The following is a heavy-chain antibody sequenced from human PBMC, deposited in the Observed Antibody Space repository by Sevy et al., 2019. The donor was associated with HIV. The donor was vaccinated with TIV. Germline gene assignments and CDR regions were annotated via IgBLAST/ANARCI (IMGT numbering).Heavy chain of an antibody. CDR2: LSFGCGKI. Sequence: GGSLRLSCAASGFDFSIYSMRWVRQAPGKGLEWVSTLSFGCGKINYADSVKGRFIISRDNSKSSVYLQMNNMRVEDTAVYYCAREGCTKPHDYWGQGTLVTVSS. D-gene: IGHD2-8*01. V-gene: IGHV3-23*01. CDR3: AREGCTKPHDY. CDR1: GFDFSIYS. J-gene: IGHJ4*02.